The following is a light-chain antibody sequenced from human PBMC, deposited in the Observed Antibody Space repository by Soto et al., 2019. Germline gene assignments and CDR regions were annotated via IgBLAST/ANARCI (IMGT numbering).Light chain of an antibody. V-gene: IGLV6-57*03. CDR2: EDN. CDR1: SGSIASNY. J-gene: IGLJ3*02. CDR3: QSYDSSNQGV. Sequence: NLMLTQPHSVSESPGKTVTISGTRSSGSIASNYVQWYQQRPGSAPTTVIYEDNQRPSGVPDRFSGSIDSSSNSASLTISGLKTEYEADYYCQSYDSSNQGVFGGGTKLTVL.